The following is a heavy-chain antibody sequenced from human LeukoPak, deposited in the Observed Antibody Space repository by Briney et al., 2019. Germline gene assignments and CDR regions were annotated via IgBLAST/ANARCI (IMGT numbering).Heavy chain of an antibody. J-gene: IGHJ3*02. CDR1: GFTFSSYW. CDR2: IKQDGSEK. Sequence: GGSLRLSRAASGFTFSSYWMSWVRQAPGKGLEWVANIKQDGSEKYYVDSVKGRFTISRDNAKNSLYLQMNSLRAEDTALYYCASWGYYYDSSGYYPSGAFDIWGQGTMVTVSS. V-gene: IGHV3-7*03. CDR3: ASWGYYYDSSGYYPSGAFDI. D-gene: IGHD3-22*01.